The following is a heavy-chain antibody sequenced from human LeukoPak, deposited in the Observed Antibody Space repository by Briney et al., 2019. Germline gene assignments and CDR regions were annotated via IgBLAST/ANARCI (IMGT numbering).Heavy chain of an antibody. Sequence: LEWVSYISSSGSTIYYADSVKGRFTISRDNAKNSLYLQMNSLRAEDTAVYYCARAHSYFDYWGQGTLVTVSS. CDR3: ARAHSYFDY. CDR2: ISSSGSTI. J-gene: IGHJ4*02. V-gene: IGHV3-11*01.